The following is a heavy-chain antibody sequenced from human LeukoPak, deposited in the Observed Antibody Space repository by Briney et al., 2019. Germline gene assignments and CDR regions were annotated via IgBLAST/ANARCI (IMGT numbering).Heavy chain of an antibody. CDR1: GFTFSTYW. CDR3: ARAPSEIGGYYPEYFRH. D-gene: IGHD3-22*01. V-gene: IGHV3-74*01. CDR2: IKSDGGT. Sequence: GGSLRLSCAASGFTFSTYWMHWVRQAPGKGLVWLSRIKSDGGTNYADSVKGRFTISRDNAKKTVSLQMNSLRPEDTGVYYCARAPSEIGGYYPEYFRHWGQGTLVTVSS. J-gene: IGHJ1*01.